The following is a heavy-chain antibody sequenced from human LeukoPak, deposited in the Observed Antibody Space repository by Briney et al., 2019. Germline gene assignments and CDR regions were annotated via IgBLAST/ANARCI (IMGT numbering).Heavy chain of an antibody. Sequence: GGSLRLSCAASGFTFSSYAMPWVRQAPGKGLEWVAVISYDGSNKYYADSVKGRFTISRDNSKNTLYLQMNSLRAEDTAVYYCARGSLNFDYWGQGTLVTVSS. J-gene: IGHJ4*02. CDR3: ARGSLNFDY. CDR2: ISYDGSNK. CDR1: GFTFSSYA. V-gene: IGHV3-30-3*01.